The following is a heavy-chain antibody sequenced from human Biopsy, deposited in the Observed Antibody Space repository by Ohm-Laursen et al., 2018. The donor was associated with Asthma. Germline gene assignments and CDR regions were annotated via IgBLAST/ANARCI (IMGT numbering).Heavy chain of an antibody. Sequence: GSLRLSCAATGFSFSSYSINWVRQAPGKGLEWLSYITSGSSTIYYADSVKGRFTVSRDNAQNSLYLQMNSLKADDTAVYYCAGDPGGSAYYFDYWGQGTLVTVSS. CDR1: GFSFSSYS. CDR2: ITSGSSTI. D-gene: IGHD3-10*01. J-gene: IGHJ4*02. V-gene: IGHV3-48*01. CDR3: AGDPGGSAYYFDY.